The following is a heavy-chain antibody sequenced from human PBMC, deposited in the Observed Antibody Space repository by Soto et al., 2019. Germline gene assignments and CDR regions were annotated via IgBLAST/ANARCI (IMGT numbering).Heavy chain of an antibody. J-gene: IGHJ4*02. D-gene: IGHD3-22*01. V-gene: IGHV4-39*01. CDR2: IYYSGST. CDR1: GGSISSSSYY. Sequence: PSETLSLTCTVSGGSISSSSYYWGWIRQPPGKGLEWIGSIYYSGSTYYNPSLKSRVTISVDTSKNQFSLKLSSVTAADTAVYYCARHRRLDIDYWGQGTLVTVSS. CDR3: ARHRRLDIDY.